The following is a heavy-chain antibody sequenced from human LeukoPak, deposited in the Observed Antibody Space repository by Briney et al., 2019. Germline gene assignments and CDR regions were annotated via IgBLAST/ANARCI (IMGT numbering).Heavy chain of an antibody. Sequence: SETLSLTCAVYGGSFSGYYWSWIRQPPGKGLEWIGEINHSGSTNHNPSLKSRVTISVDTSKNQFSLKLSSVTAADTAVYYCARGQSVGATYYFDYWGQGTLVTVSS. CDR3: ARGQSVGATYYFDY. CDR2: INHSGST. CDR1: GGSFSGYY. V-gene: IGHV4-34*01. J-gene: IGHJ4*02. D-gene: IGHD1-26*01.